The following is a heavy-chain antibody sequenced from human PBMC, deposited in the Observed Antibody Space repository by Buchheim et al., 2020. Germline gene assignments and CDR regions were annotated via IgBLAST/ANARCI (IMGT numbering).Heavy chain of an antibody. J-gene: IGHJ2*01. Sequence: QVQLQESGPGLVKPSETLSLTCTVSGGSISGGNYYWNWIRQPAGKGLEWIGRIFTSGSLYYNPSLQSRVSISLDTSKNQFSLKMNSVTAADTAVYYCARDSSYYGFWTGSHPSYWYFDLWGRGTL. CDR1: GGSISGGNYY. CDR2: IFTSGSL. CDR3: ARDSSYYGFWTGSHPSYWYFDL. V-gene: IGHV4-61*02. D-gene: IGHD3-3*01.